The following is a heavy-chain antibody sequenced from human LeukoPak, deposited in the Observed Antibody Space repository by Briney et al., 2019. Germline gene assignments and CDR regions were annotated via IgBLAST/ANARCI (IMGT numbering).Heavy chain of an antibody. V-gene: IGHV3-64*02. D-gene: IGHD6-19*01. CDR2: MSHDGGTT. CDR3: TRGSGPLYFDF. Sequence: GGSLRLSCAASGFSLRSYAIHWVRRAPGKGLEYVSAMSHDGGTTYYADSVKGRFTVSRHNSRNMVYLQMGGLRAEDMAVYYCTRGSGPLYFDFWGQGTQVTVSS. CDR1: GFSLRSYA. J-gene: IGHJ4*02.